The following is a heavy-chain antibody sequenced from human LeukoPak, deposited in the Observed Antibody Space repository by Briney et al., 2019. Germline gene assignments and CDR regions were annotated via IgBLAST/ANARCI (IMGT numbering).Heavy chain of an antibody. CDR2: ITTSSSTI. V-gene: IGHV3-48*02. Sequence: PGGSLRLSCAASGFTFSSYSMNWARQAPGKGLEWVSFITTSSSTIYYADSVKGRFTISRDNAKNSLYLQMNSLREEDTAVYYCARVRSSYYFDYWGRGTLVTVSP. D-gene: IGHD6-6*01. J-gene: IGHJ4*02. CDR3: ARVRSSYYFDY. CDR1: GFTFSSYS.